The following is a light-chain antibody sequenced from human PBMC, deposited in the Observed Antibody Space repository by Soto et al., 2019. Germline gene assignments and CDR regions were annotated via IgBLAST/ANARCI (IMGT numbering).Light chain of an antibody. CDR2: DVN. CDR3: CSYAGRYTYV. J-gene: IGLJ1*01. CDR1: SSDVGGYNY. V-gene: IGLV2-11*01. Sequence: HSALTQPRSVSGSPGQSVAISCTGTSSDVGGYNYVSWYQQHPGKAPKIMIFDVNKRPSGVPDRFSGSKSGNTASLTISGLQAEDEADYYCCSYAGRYTYVFGTGTKLTVL.